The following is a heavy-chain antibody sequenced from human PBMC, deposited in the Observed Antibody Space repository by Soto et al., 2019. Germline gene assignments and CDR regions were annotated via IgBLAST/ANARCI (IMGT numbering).Heavy chain of an antibody. D-gene: IGHD6-13*01. J-gene: IGHJ4*02. V-gene: IGHV3-21*01. Sequence: GGSLRLSCAASGFIFNSYSMHWVRQAPGKGLEWVSSISSSTPYIYYADSVKGRFTISRDNAENSLYLQMNSLRAEDTAVYYCASQSTDYSGNWLAYCGRGTLVTVSS. CDR3: ASQSTDYSGNWLAY. CDR2: ISSSTPYI. CDR1: GFIFNSYS.